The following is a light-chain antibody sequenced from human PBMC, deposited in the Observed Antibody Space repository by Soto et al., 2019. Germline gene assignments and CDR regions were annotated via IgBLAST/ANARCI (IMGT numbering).Light chain of an antibody. J-gene: IGLJ3*02. CDR3: GTWDSSLSVWV. CDR2: ENN. Sequence: QSVLTQPPSVSAAPGQRVTISCSGSSSNIGKNYVSWYQQLPGTAPKLLIYENNKRPSGIPDRFSGSKSGTSATLGITGLQTGDEADYYCGTWDSSLSVWVFGGGTKLTVL. CDR1: SSNIGKNY. V-gene: IGLV1-51*02.